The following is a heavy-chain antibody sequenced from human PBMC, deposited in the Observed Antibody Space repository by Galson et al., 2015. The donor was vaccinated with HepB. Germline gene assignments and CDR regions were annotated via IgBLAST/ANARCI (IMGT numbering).Heavy chain of an antibody. CDR3: ARDLDYYGSGSYGY. CDR2: INTNTGNP. J-gene: IGHJ4*02. Sequence: SVKVSCKASGYSFTTYAMNWVRQAPGQGLEWMGWINTNTGNPTYAQDFPGRFVFSLDTSVSTAYLQISSLKAEDTAVYYCARDLDYYGSGSYGYWGQGTLVTVSS. CDR1: GYSFTTYA. V-gene: IGHV7-4-1*02. D-gene: IGHD3-10*01.